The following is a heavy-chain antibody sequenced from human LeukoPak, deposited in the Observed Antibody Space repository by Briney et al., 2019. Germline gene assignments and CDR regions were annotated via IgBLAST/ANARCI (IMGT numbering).Heavy chain of an antibody. V-gene: IGHV3-23*01. Sequence: GGSLRLSCAASGFTFSSYAMSWVRQAPGKGLEWVSAISGSGGSTYYADSVKGRFTISRDNSKNTLYLQMNSLRAEDTAVYYCAKVAGYCSSTSCAKYRYYFDYWGQGTLSPSPQ. CDR2: ISGSGGST. J-gene: IGHJ4*02. CDR3: AKVAGYCSSTSCAKYRYYFDY. CDR1: GFTFSSYA. D-gene: IGHD2-2*01.